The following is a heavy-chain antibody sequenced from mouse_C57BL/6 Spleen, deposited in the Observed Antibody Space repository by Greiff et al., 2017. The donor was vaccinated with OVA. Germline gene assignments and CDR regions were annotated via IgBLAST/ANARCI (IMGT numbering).Heavy chain of an antibody. V-gene: IGHV1-52*01. J-gene: IGHJ4*01. CDR1: GYTFTSYW. CDR3: ARDPYAMDY. CDR2: IDPSDSET. Sequence: SGAELVRPGSSVKLSCKASGYTFTSYWMHWVKQRPIQGLEWIGNIDPSDSETHYNQKFKDKATLTVDKSSSTAYMQLSSLTSEDSAVYYCARDPYAMDYWGQGTSVTVSS.